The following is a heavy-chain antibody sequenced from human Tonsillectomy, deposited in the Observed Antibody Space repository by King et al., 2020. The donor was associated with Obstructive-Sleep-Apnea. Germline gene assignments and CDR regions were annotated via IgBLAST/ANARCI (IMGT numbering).Heavy chain of an antibody. J-gene: IGHJ4*02. CDR2: ISYDGSNK. Sequence: VQLVESGGGVVQPGRSLRLSCAASGFTFSSYGMHWVRQAPGKGLEWVAVISYDGSNKYYADSVKGRFTISRDNSKNTLYLQMNSLRAEDTAVYYCAKEYFDWLFIFDYWGQGTLVTVSS. D-gene: IGHD3-9*01. V-gene: IGHV3-30*18. CDR1: GFTFSSYG. CDR3: AKEYFDWLFIFDY.